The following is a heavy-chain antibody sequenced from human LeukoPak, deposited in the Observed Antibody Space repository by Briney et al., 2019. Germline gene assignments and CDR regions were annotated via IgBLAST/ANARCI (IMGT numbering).Heavy chain of an antibody. D-gene: IGHD2-15*01. V-gene: IGHV1-18*01. J-gene: IGHJ4*02. CDR2: ISAYNGNT. CDR1: GYTFTSYG. Sequence: ASVKVSCKASGYTFTSYGISWVRQAPGQGLEWMGWISAYNGNTNYAQKLQGRVTMTTDTSTSTAYMELRSLRSDDTAVYYCARDLKARIGYCSGGSCPLDYWGQGTLVTVSS. CDR3: ARDLKARIGYCSGGSCPLDY.